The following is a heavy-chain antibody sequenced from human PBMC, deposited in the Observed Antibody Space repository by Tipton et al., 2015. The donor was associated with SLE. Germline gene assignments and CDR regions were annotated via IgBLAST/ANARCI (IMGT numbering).Heavy chain of an antibody. D-gene: IGHD2-21*01. CDR2: IHTSGST. CDR3: ARSFYSFDY. J-gene: IGHJ4*02. CDR1: GDSISSDNYY. V-gene: IGHV4-61*09. Sequence: TLSLTCTVSGDSISSDNYYWSWIRQPAGKGLEWIGHIHTSGSTTYNPSLKSRVTISVDTSKNQFSLKVNSVTAADTAVYYCARSFYSFDYWGQGTLVSVSS.